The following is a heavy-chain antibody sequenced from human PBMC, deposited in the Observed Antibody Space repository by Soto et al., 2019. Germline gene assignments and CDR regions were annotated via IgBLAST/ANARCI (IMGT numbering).Heavy chain of an antibody. J-gene: IGHJ4*02. CDR2: ISNDGSNT. V-gene: IGHV3-30*18. Sequence: GGSLRLSCVASGFTFTDYHMYWVRQAPGKGLEWVSIISNDGSNTYSAESVKGRFTMSRDNSKNTLYLQMNSLRLEDTAVYFCAKDFTTVTSIFDSWGQGTLVTVSS. D-gene: IGHD4-17*01. CDR1: GFTFTDYH. CDR3: AKDFTTVTSIFDS.